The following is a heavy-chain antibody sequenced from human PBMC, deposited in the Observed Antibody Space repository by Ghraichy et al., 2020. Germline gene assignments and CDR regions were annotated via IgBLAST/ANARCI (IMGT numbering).Heavy chain of an antibody. J-gene: IGHJ4*02. V-gene: IGHV3-7*01. CDR2: IKPDGSDK. CDR1: GFTFSDYW. Sequence: GGSLRLSCAASGFTFSDYWMHWVRQAPGKGLEWVANIKPDGSDKYYVDSVKGRFTISRDNAKNSLSLQMNSLRAEDTAVYFCGRGVEYWGQGTLVTVSS. CDR3: GRGVEY.